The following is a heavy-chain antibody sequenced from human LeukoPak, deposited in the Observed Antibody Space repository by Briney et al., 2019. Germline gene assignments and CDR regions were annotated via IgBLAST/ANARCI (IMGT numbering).Heavy chain of an antibody. J-gene: IGHJ4*02. CDR3: TTDPPSVGYFDY. D-gene: IGHD1-26*01. Sequence: GGSLRLSCAASGFTFSDAWMNWVRQAPGKGLEWVGRIKSKTDGGTTDYAAPVKGRFTISRGDSKNTLYLQMNSLKTEDTAVYYCTTDPPSVGYFDYWGQGTLVTVSS. V-gene: IGHV3-15*01. CDR1: GFTFSDAW. CDR2: IKSKTDGGTT.